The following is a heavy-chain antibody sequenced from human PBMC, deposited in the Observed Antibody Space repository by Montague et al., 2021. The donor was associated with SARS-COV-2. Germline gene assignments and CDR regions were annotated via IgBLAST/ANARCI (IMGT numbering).Heavy chain of an antibody. D-gene: IGHD1-1*01. J-gene: IGHJ3*02. CDR1: GGSISSSNYY. Sequence: SETLSLTCTVSGGSISSSNYYWDWTRQPPGKGLEWIGSIYDSGSTYYNPSLKSRVTISVDTSKNHFSLKLSSVTAADTAVYYCARVYRPERLVSVPAFDIWGQGTMVTVSS. CDR2: IYDSGST. CDR3: ARVYRPERLVSVPAFDI. V-gene: IGHV4-39*02.